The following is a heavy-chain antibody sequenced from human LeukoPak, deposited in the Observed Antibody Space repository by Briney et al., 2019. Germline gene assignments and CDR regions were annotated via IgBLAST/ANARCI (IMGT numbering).Heavy chain of an antibody. Sequence: PGGSLRLSCAASGFTFSSYAMSWVRQAPGRGLEWVSVIYSDGRTYYADSVKGRFTISRDNSKNTLYLQMNSLRAEDTAVYYCARGNLVDYNYYGMDVWGQGTTVTVSS. CDR1: GFTFSSYA. CDR3: ARGNLVDYNYYGMDV. CDR2: IYSDGRT. J-gene: IGHJ6*02. D-gene: IGHD2-15*01. V-gene: IGHV3-66*01.